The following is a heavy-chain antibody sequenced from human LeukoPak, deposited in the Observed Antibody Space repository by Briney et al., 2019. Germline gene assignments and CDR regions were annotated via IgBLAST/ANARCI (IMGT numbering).Heavy chain of an antibody. CDR2: INPNSGGT. CDR3: ARVGYSSSSWVAFDI. V-gene: IGHV1-2*02. D-gene: IGHD6-13*01. J-gene: IGHJ3*02. Sequence: ASVKVSCKASGYTFTGYYMHWVRQAPGQGLEWMGWINPNSGGTNYAQKFQGRVTMTRDTSISTAYMELSRLRSDDTAVYYCARVGYSSSSWVAFDIWGQGTMVTVSS. CDR1: GYTFTGYY.